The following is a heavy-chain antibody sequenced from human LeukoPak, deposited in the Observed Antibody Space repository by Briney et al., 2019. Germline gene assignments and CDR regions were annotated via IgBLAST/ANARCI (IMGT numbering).Heavy chain of an antibody. Sequence: ASVKVSCKASGYTFTSYDINWVRQATGQGLEWMGWMNPNSVNTGYAQKFQGRVTMTRNTSISTAYMELSSLRSEDTAVYYCARPYSSSSEGDYWGQGTLVTVSS. CDR3: ARPYSSSSEGDY. V-gene: IGHV1-8*01. D-gene: IGHD6-6*01. CDR2: MNPNSVNT. J-gene: IGHJ4*02. CDR1: GYTFTSYD.